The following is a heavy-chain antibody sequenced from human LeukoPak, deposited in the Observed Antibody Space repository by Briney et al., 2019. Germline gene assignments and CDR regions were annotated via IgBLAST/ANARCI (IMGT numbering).Heavy chain of an antibody. V-gene: IGHV3-48*03. CDR3: AKDRPLRYFDWLLHNWFDP. CDR1: GFTFSSYE. Sequence: GGSLRLSCAASGFTFSSYEMNWVRQAPGKGLGWVSYISSSGSTIYYADSVKGRFTISRDNSKNTLYLQMNSLRAEDTAVYYCAKDRPLRYFDWLLHNWFDPWGQGTLVTVSS. J-gene: IGHJ5*02. CDR2: ISSSGSTI. D-gene: IGHD3-9*01.